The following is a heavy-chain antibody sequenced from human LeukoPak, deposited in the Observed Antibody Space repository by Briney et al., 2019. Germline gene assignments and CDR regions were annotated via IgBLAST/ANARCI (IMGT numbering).Heavy chain of an antibody. D-gene: IGHD1-26*01. CDR3: ARDGNYGMDV. J-gene: IGHJ6*02. Sequence: GGSLRLSCAASGSTFSSYSMNWVRQAPGKGLEWVSYISSSSSTIYYADSVKGRFTISRDNAKNSLYLQMNSLSAEDTAVYYCARDGNYGMDVWGQGTTVTVSS. CDR1: GSTFSSYS. CDR2: ISSSSSTI. V-gene: IGHV3-48*01.